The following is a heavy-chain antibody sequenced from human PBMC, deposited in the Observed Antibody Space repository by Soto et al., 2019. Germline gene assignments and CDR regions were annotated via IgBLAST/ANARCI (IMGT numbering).Heavy chain of an antibody. CDR3: ATPIVACY. CDR1: GYTFTSYA. CDR2: INAGNGNT. D-gene: IGHD5-12*01. Sequence: GASVKVSCKASGYTFTSYAIHWVRQAPGQRLEWMGWINAGNGNTKYSQKFQGRVIITRDTSAGTAYMELRSLRSEDKAVYYCATPIVACYWGRGTPVTVSS. V-gene: IGHV1-3*01. J-gene: IGHJ4*02.